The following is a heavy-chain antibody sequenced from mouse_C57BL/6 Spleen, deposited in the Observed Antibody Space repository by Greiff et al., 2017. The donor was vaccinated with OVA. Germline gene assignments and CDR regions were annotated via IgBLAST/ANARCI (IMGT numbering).Heavy chain of an antibody. Sequence: QVQLQQPGAELVKPGASVKVSCKASGYTFTSYWMHWVKQRPGQGLEWIGRIHPSDSDTNYNQKFKGKATSTVDKSSSAAYMQLSSLTSEDSAVYYCTIYPPRITTMDYWGQGTSVTVSS. D-gene: IGHD1-1*01. CDR1: GYTFTSYW. CDR2: IHPSDSDT. V-gene: IGHV1-74*01. CDR3: TIYPPRITTMDY. J-gene: IGHJ4*01.